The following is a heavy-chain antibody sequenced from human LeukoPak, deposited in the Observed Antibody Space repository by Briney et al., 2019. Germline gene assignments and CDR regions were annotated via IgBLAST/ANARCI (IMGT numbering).Heavy chain of an antibody. J-gene: IGHJ4*02. CDR2: INPNSGGT. CDR1: GGTFSSYA. D-gene: IGHD4-11*01. Sequence: ASVKVSCKASGGTFSSYAISWVRQAPGQGLEWMGWINPNSGGTNYAQKFQGRVTMTRDTSISTAYMELSRLRSDDTAVYYCARGSSMTTGPIEFDYWGQGTLVTVSS. V-gene: IGHV1-2*02. CDR3: ARGSSMTTGPIEFDY.